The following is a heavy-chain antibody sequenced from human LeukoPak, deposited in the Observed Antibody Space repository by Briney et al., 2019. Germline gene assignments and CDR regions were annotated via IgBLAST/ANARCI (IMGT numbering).Heavy chain of an antibody. J-gene: IGHJ4*02. V-gene: IGHV3-23*01. CDR1: GFTFSSYA. Sequence: GGSLRLSCAASGFTFSSYAMSWVRQAPGKGLEWVSAISGSGGSTHYTNSVRGRFTISRDNSKNTLYLQMNSLRVEDTAVYYCARDLYCYDSSGYSDYWGQGTLVTVSS. D-gene: IGHD3-22*01. CDR2: ISGSGGST. CDR3: ARDLYCYDSSGYSDY.